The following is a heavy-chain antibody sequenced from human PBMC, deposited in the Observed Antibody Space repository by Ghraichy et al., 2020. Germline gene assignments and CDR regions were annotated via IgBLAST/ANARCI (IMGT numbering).Heavy chain of an antibody. Sequence: GGSLRLSCAASGFSFSDNYMGWIRQAPGKGLEWVSYIRSASTAMYYADSVKGRFTISRDDARNSLYLQMNSLRAEDTAVYYCARRSWGYYDYWGRGTLVTVSS. V-gene: IGHV3-11*01. J-gene: IGHJ4*02. D-gene: IGHD3-22*01. CDR2: IRSASTAM. CDR1: GFSFSDNY. CDR3: ARRSWGYYDY.